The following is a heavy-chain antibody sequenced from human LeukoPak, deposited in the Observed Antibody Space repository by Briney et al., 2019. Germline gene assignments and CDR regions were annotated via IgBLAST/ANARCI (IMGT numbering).Heavy chain of an antibody. CDR2: ISGSGGST. Sequence: VGSLRHSCASPGFTFSSHAMSWVRPAPRKGLWWVSAISGSGGSTYYADSVKGRFTISRDNSKNTLYLQMTSLRAEDTAVYYCAKDQMITFGGVIVIAAFDYWGQGTLVTVSS. CDR3: AKDQMITFGGVIVIAAFDY. D-gene: IGHD3-16*02. J-gene: IGHJ4*02. V-gene: IGHV3-23*01. CDR1: GFTFSSHA.